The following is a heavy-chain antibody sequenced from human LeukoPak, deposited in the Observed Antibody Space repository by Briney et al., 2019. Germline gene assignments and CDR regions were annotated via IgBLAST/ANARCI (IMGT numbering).Heavy chain of an antibody. Sequence: PGGSLRLSCAASGFTFSSYEMNWVRQAPGKGLEWVSYISSSGSTISYADSVKGRFTISRDNAKNSLYLQMNSLRAEDTAVYYCARMTWSSSHEFAYWGQGTLVTVSS. CDR1: GFTFSSYE. V-gene: IGHV3-48*03. D-gene: IGHD6-13*01. CDR3: ARMTWSSSHEFAY. CDR2: ISSSGSTI. J-gene: IGHJ4*02.